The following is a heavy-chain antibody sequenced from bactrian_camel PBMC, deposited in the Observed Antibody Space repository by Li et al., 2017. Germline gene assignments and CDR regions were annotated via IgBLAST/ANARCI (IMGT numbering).Heavy chain of an antibody. CDR1: AYSYSRYC. J-gene: IGHJ4*01. D-gene: IGHD4*01. Sequence: HVQLVESGGGSVQAGGSLRLSCAVSAYSYSRYCMGWFRQAPEKEREGVATIDSDGRATYAQSVQGRFTISKDNAENTLYLQMTNLRPEDTAMYYYAADFFNLQLARHYSNWGRGTQVTVS. CDR3: AADFFNLQLARHYSN. CDR2: IDSDGRA. V-gene: IGHV3S53*01.